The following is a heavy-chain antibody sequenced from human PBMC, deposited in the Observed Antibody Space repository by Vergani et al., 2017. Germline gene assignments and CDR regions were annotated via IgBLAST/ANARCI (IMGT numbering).Heavy chain of an antibody. CDR1: GFTFTSSA. V-gene: IGHV1-58*02. CDR3: ATRWDRVSGFDP. D-gene: IGHD5-24*01. Sequence: QMQLVQSGPEVKKPGTSVKVSCKASGFTFTSSAMQWVRQARGQRLEWIGWIVVGSGNTNYAQKFQERVTITRDKSTSTAYMELNSLRSEDTAVYYCATRWDRVSGFDPWGQGTLVTVSS. CDR2: IVVGSGNT. J-gene: IGHJ5*02.